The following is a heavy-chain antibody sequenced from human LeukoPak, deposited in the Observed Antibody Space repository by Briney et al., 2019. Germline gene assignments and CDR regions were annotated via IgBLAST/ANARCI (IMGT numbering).Heavy chain of an antibody. J-gene: IGHJ4*02. CDR3: ARGAYTYVY. CDR1: GFTFSSYW. V-gene: IGHV3-74*01. D-gene: IGHD5-18*01. CDR2: INSDGSST. Sequence: PGGSLRLSCAASGFTFSSYWMHWVRQAPGKGLVWVSRINSDGSSTSYAASVKGRFTISRDNAKNTLYLQMNSLRAGDTAAYYCARGAYTYVYWGQGTLVTVSS.